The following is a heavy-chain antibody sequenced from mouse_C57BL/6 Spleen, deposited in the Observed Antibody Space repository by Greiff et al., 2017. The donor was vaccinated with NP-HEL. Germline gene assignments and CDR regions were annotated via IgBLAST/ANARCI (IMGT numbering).Heavy chain of an antibody. Sequence: VQLQQSGAELVRPGASVKLSCTASGFNIKDDYMHWVKQRPEPGLEWIGWIDPENGDTEYASKFQGKATITADTSSNTAYLQLSSLTSEDTAVYYCTTGVTTVVDYWGQGTTLTVSS. V-gene: IGHV14-4*01. CDR1: GFNIKDDY. CDR3: TTGVTTVVDY. CDR2: IDPENGDT. D-gene: IGHD1-1*01. J-gene: IGHJ2*01.